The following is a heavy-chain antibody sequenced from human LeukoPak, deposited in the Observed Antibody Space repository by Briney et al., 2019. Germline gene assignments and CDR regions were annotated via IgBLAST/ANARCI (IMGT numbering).Heavy chain of an antibody. CDR2: INAYNGNT. J-gene: IGHJ4*02. CDR1: GYTFTSYG. CDR3: ARRQGTTLSFDY. Sequence: GASVKVSCKASGYTFTSYGFSWVRQAPGQGLEWMGWINAYNGNTNYAQKLQGRVTMTTDTSTSTAYMEVRSLRFDDTAVYYCARRQGTTLSFDYWGQGTLVTVSS. D-gene: IGHD1-1*01. V-gene: IGHV1-18*01.